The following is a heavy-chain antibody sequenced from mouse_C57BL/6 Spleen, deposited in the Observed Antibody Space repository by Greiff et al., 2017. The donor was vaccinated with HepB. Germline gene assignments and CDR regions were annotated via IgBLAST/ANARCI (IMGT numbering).Heavy chain of an antibody. V-gene: IGHV5-12*01. CDR3: ARRRGTAFDY. CDR2: ISNGGGST. J-gene: IGHJ2*01. Sequence: DVKLVESGGGLVQPGGSLKLSCAASGFTFSDYYMYWVRQTPEKRLEWVAYISNGGGSTYYPDTVKGRFTISRDNAKNTLYLQMSRLKSEDTAMYYCARRRGTAFDYWGQGTTLTVSS. D-gene: IGHD1-2*01. CDR1: GFTFSDYY.